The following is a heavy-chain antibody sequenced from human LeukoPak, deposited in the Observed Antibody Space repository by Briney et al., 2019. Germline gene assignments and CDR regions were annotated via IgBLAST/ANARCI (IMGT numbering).Heavy chain of an antibody. CDR3: ARDTFSSGRYFDY. V-gene: IGHV4-61*02. Sequence: SETLSLTCTASGGSISSGSYYWSWIRQPAGKGLEWIGRIYTSGSTNYNPSLKSRVTISVDTSKNQFSLKLSSVTAADTAVYYCARDTFSSGRYFDYWGQGTLVTVSS. CDR2: IYTSGST. D-gene: IGHD6-6*01. CDR1: GGSISSGSYY. J-gene: IGHJ4*02.